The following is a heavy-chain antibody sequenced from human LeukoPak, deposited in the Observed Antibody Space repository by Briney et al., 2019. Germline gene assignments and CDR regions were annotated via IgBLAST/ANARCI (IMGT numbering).Heavy chain of an antibody. CDR1: GFIFNTYW. CDR2: IERDGSEK. V-gene: IGHV3-7*01. J-gene: IGHJ4*02. D-gene: IGHD3-9*01. CDR3: ARPSILGPDTDY. Sequence: GSLRLSCAASGFIFNTYWMTWVRQPPGKGLEWVASIERDGSEKYYVDSVKGRFTISRDNAENSLFLQMNNLRADDTAMYYCARPSILGPDTDYWGRGTLVTVSS.